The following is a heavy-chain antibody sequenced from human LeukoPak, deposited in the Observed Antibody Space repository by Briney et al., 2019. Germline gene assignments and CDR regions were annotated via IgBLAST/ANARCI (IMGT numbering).Heavy chain of an antibody. D-gene: IGHD2-15*01. J-gene: IGHJ4*02. Sequence: GGSLRLSCAASGFTFSSYGMHWVRQAPGKGLEWVAFIRYDGSNKYYADSVKGRFTISRDNSKNTLYLQMNSLRAEDTAVYYCAKERDCSGGSCFKYYFDHWGQGTLVTVSS. CDR1: GFTFSSYG. CDR3: AKERDCSGGSCFKYYFDH. CDR2: IRYDGSNK. V-gene: IGHV3-30*02.